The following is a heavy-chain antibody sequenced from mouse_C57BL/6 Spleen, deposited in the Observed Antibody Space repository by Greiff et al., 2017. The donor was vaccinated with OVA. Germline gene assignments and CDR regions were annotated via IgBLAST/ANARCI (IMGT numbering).Heavy chain of an antibody. V-gene: IGHV1-69*01. Sequence: VQLQQSGAELVMPGASVKLSCKASGYTFTSYWMHWVKQRPGQGLEWIGEIDPSDSYTNYNQKFKGKSTLTVDTSSSTAYMQLSTLTSEDSAVYDWSRTTVVAYDVDYWGQGTTRTVSS. CDR1: GYTFTSYW. CDR2: IDPSDSYT. D-gene: IGHD1-1*01. CDR3: SRTTVVAYDVDY. J-gene: IGHJ2*01.